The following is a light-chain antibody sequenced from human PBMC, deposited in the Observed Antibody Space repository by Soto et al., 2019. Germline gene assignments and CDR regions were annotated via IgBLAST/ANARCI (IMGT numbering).Light chain of an antibody. CDR2: GAS. Sequence: EIVLTQSPGTLSLSPGERATLSCRASQSVSSSFLAWYQQKPGQAPRLLIYGASNRATGIPDRFSGSGSGTDFTLTISRLEPEDFAVYYCQQYVTSPWAFGQGNKVAI. V-gene: IGKV3-20*01. CDR1: QSVSSSF. CDR3: QQYVTSPWA. J-gene: IGKJ1*01.